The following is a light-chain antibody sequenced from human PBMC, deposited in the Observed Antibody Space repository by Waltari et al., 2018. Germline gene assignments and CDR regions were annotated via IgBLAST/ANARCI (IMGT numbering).Light chain of an antibody. CDR2: QDS. J-gene: IGLJ1*01. CDR1: MLPKTY. CDR3: YSTTDNNLGV. Sequence: SSELTQPSSVSVSPGQTARITCPGDMLPKTYTRWVQQKPGQAPVLVLYQDSARPSGIPERFSGSSSGTTVTLTISGAQVEDEADYYCYSTTDNNLGVFGPGTRVTVL. V-gene: IGLV3-27*01.